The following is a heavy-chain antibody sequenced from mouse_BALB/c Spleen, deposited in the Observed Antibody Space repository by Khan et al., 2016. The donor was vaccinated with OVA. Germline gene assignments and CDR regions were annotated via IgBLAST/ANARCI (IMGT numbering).Heavy chain of an antibody. CDR1: GYTFTNYG. Sequence: LVESGPELKKPGETVKISCKASGYTFTNYGMNWVKQAPGKGLKWMGWINTYTGQPTYADDFKGRFAFSLETSASTAYLQINNLKNEDTATXFCARANSYWYFDVWGAGTTVTVSS. CDR2: INTYTGQP. CDR3: ARANSYWYFDV. D-gene: IGHD4-1*02. J-gene: IGHJ1*01. V-gene: IGHV9-3-1*01.